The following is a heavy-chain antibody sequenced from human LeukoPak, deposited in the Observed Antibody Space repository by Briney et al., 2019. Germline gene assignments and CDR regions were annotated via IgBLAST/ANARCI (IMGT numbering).Heavy chain of an antibody. D-gene: IGHD3-3*01. CDR2: IYYSGST. CDR3: ARGLGITIFGVVAYFDY. CDR1: GGSISSGGYS. V-gene: IGHV4-31*03. J-gene: IGHJ4*02. Sequence: SQTLSLTCTVSGGSISSGGYSWSWIRQHPGKGLEWIGYIYYSGSTYYNPSLKSRVTISVDTSKNQFSLKLSSVTAADTAVYYCARGLGITIFGVVAYFDYWGQGTLVTVSS.